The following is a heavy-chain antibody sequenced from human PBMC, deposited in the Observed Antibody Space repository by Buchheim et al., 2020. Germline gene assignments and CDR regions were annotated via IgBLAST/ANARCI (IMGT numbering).Heavy chain of an antibody. CDR3: ARLGPWAMGYFDY. CDR1: GGSISGYY. Sequence: QVQLQESGPGLVKPSETLSLTCTVPGGSISGYYWSWIRQPPGKGLELIGYVHHSGSTNYNPSLASRVTILVDMSKNQFSLRLSSVTAADTAVYYCARLGPWAMGYFDYLGQGTL. D-gene: IGHD3-16*01. V-gene: IGHV4-59*01. CDR2: VHHSGST. J-gene: IGHJ4*02.